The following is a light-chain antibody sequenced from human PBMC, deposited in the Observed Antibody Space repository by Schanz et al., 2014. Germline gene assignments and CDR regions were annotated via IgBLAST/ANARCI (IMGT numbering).Light chain of an antibody. Sequence: QSVLTQPASVSGSPGQSITISCTGTSSDIGGRAYVSWYQQRPGKAPQLILYDVNSRPSGVSNRFSGSKSANTASLTISGLQAEDEADYYCCSYAGSSTSWVFGGGTKVTVL. J-gene: IGLJ3*02. CDR2: DVN. CDR1: SSDIGGRAY. V-gene: IGLV2-23*02. CDR3: CSYAGSSTSWV.